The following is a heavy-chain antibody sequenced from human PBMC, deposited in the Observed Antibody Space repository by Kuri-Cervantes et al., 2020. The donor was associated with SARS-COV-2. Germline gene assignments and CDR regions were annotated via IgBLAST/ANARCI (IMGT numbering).Heavy chain of an antibody. CDR3: ASDLGSSWHKGYYYGMDV. Sequence: SESLSLTCSVSGGSFSSGGFFWSWVRQHPGKGLEWIGLIYNSGSKYYNPSLNSRVTISIDTSKNQFSLRLTFVTAEDTAVYYCASDLGSSWHKGYYYGMDVWGQGTTVTVSS. V-gene: IGHV4-31*03. D-gene: IGHD6-13*01. CDR2: IYNSGSK. J-gene: IGHJ6*02. CDR1: GGSFSSGGFF.